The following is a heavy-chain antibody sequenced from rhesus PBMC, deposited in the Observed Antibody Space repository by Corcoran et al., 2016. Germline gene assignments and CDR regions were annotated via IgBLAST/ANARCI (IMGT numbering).Heavy chain of an antibody. CDR3: ARVGRSWSEWDTVGTEWYFDL. CDR1: GYSIRSGYY. V-gene: IGHV4S14*01. CDR2: INGSGGSK. J-gene: IGHJ2*01. D-gene: IGHD5-42*01. Sequence: QVQLQESGPGLVKPSGTLSLTCAVSGYSIRSGYYWGCIRPPPGTGLEWIGCINGSGGSKYLNPSLKSRVNLSVDTSKNQFALKLSSVTAADTAVYDCARVGRSWSEWDTVGTEWYFDLWGPGTPITISS.